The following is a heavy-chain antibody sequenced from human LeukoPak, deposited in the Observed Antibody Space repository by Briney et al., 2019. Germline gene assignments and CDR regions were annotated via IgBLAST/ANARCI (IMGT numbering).Heavy chain of an antibody. D-gene: IGHD3-22*01. CDR3: ARDQTYYYDSSGLYYFDY. CDR1: GGSFSGYT. CDR2: INHSGST. Sequence: PSETLSLTCAVYGGSFSGYTWSWIRHPPGKGLEWIGEINHSGSTNYNPPLKSRVTISVDTSKNQFSLKLSSVTAADTAVYYCARDQTYYYDSSGLYYFDYWGQGTLVTVSS. J-gene: IGHJ4*02. V-gene: IGHV4-34*01.